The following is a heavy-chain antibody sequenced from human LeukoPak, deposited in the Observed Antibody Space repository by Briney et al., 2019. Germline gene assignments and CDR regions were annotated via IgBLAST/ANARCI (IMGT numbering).Heavy chain of an antibody. Sequence: PGGSLRLSCAASGFIFSSYGMHWVRQGPGKGLEWVAVIWYDGSKKYYEDSVKGRFTISRDNSRNTLYLQMNSLRAEDTAVYYCVRMGASFDYWGQGTLVTVSS. V-gene: IGHV3-33*01. CDR3: VRMGASFDY. CDR2: IWYDGSKK. D-gene: IGHD1-26*01. J-gene: IGHJ4*02. CDR1: GFIFSSYG.